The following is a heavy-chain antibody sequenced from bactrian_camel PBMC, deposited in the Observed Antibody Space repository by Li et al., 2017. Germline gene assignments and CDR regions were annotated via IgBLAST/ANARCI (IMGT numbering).Heavy chain of an antibody. J-gene: IGHJ4*01. D-gene: IGHD3*01. CDR3: AAQMYYWGESFSLCPVSFGH. CDR1: GLSVSDFS. Sequence: HVQLVESGGGSVQTGGSLRLSCAPSGLSVSDFSMAWFRQSPGKEREGVAAIRRDDLTAYTDSVKGRFTISRDNVKNTLYLQMNSLKPEDTAVYYCAAQMYYWGESFSLCPVSFGHWGQGTQVTVS. V-gene: IGHV3S55*01. CDR2: IRRDDLT.